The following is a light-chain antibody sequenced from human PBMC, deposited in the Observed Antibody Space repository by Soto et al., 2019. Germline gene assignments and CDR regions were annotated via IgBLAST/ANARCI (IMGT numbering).Light chain of an antibody. Sequence: EIVMTQSPATLSVSPGERATLSCRASQSVSSNLAWYQQKPGQAPRLLIYGASTRATGIPARFSGSGSGTDFPLTISRLQSEDFAVYYCQQYNNWPSFTFGPGTKVDIK. V-gene: IGKV3-15*01. J-gene: IGKJ3*01. CDR2: GAS. CDR3: QQYNNWPSFT. CDR1: QSVSSN.